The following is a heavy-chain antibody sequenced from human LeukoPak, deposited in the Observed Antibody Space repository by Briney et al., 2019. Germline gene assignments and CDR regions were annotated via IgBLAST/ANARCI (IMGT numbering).Heavy chain of an antibody. CDR1: GYTFTSYY. CDR3: ARAGTYDSSGYYPFDY. V-gene: IGHV1-46*01. J-gene: IGHJ4*02. D-gene: IGHD3-22*01. Sequence: ASVKVSCKASGYTFTSYYMHWVRQAPGQGLEWMGIINPSGGSTSYAQKFQGRVTMTRDMSTSTVYMELSSLRSEDTAVYYCARAGTYDSSGYYPFDYWGQGTLVTVSS. CDR2: INPSGGST.